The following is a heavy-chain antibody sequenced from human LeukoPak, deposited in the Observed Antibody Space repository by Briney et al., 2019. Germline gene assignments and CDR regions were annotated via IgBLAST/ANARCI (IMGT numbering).Heavy chain of an antibody. V-gene: IGHV3-21*01. D-gene: IGHD2-15*01. CDR2: ISLSSTYI. CDR1: GFTFSGYT. Sequence: GGSLRLSCAVSGFTFSGYTMNWVRQAPGKGLEWVSSISLSSTYIFYADSVKGRFTISRDNAKNSLYLQMNSLRAEDSAIYYCARQSTRCSGASCYQFYFDHWGQGTPVTVSS. CDR3: ARQSTRCSGASCYQFYFDH. J-gene: IGHJ4*02.